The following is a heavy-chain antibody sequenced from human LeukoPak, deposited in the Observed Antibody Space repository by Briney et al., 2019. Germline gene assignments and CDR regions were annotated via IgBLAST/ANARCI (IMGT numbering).Heavy chain of an antibody. CDR1: GFTFSSYS. CDR2: ISSSSSYI. V-gene: IGHV3-21*01. CDR3: ARDFGAAGSFDY. J-gene: IGHJ4*02. D-gene: IGHD6-13*01. Sequence: GGSLRLSCAAPGFTFSSYSMNWARQAPGKGLEWVSSISSSSSYIYYADSVKGRFTISRDNAKNSLYLQMNSLRAEDTAVYYCARDFGAAGSFDYWGQGTLVTVSS.